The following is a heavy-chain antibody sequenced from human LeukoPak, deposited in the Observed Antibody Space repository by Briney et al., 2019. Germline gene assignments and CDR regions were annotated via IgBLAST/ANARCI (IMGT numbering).Heavy chain of an antibody. CDR1: GFTFSTYF. Sequence: GGSLRLSCAASGFTFSTYFMNWVRQAPGKGLEWVSSISSSSSYIYYADSVKGRFTISRDNSKNTLYLQMNSLRAEDTAVYYCARMDSSGYYYDNIDYWGQGTLVTVSS. CDR3: ARMDSSGYYYDNIDY. CDR2: ISSSSSYI. V-gene: IGHV3-21*01. D-gene: IGHD3-22*01. J-gene: IGHJ4*02.